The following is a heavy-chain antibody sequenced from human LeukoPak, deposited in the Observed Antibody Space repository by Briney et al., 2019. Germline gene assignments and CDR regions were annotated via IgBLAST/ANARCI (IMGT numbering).Heavy chain of an antibody. J-gene: IGHJ4*02. CDR3: ARGEFIAVAGTASFDY. CDR2: IIPIFGTA. V-gene: IGHV1-69*05. D-gene: IGHD6-19*01. Sequence: SVKVSCKASGGTFSSYAISWVRQAPGQGLEWMGRIIPIFGTANYAQKFQGRVTITTDESTSTAYMELSSLRSEDTAVYYCARGEFIAVAGTASFDYWGQGTLVTVSP. CDR1: GGTFSSYA.